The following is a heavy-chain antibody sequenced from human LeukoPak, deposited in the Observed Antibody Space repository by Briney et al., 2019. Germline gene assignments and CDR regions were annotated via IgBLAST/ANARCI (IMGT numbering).Heavy chain of an antibody. Sequence: GGSLRLSCAASGFTFSSYSMNWVRQAPGKGLEWVSSISTSSSYIYYADSVKGRFTISRDNAKNSLYLQMNSLRAEDTGVYYCARAAVAGNRYYYYYMDVWGKGTTVTVSS. CDR2: ISTSSSYI. J-gene: IGHJ6*03. CDR3: ARAAVAGNRYYYYYMDV. V-gene: IGHV3-21*01. D-gene: IGHD6-19*01. CDR1: GFTFSSYS.